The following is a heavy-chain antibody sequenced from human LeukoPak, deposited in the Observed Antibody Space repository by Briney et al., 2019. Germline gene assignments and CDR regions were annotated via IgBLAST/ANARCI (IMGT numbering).Heavy chain of an antibody. Sequence: SETLSLTCSVSGDSVNRIDSYWHSIRQPPGKVLELNVTICYSGRTCYSQSLQSRVTMSVDPSNNQFYLDLRSVTAEDTAVYYCARRRYSGCSGYLEWGQGTLLSVSA. CDR3: ARRRYSGCSGYLE. V-gene: IGHV4-39*01. D-gene: IGHD3-22*01. CDR1: GDSVNRIDSY. J-gene: IGHJ1*01. CDR2: ICYSGRT.